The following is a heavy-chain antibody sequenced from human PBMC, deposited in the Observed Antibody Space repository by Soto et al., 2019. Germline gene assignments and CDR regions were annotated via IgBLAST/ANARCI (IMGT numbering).Heavy chain of an antibody. D-gene: IGHD3-16*01. J-gene: IGHJ6*02. Sequence: QVQLVQSGAEVKKPGSSVKVSCKASGGTFSSYAISWVRQAPGQGLEWMGGISPIFGTANYAQKCQGRVTITSDESTSTAYMDLSSLRSEDTAVYYCGGAYRYYYGMDVWGQGTTVTVSS. CDR2: ISPIFGTA. CDR3: GGAYRYYYGMDV. V-gene: IGHV1-69*01. CDR1: GGTFSSYA.